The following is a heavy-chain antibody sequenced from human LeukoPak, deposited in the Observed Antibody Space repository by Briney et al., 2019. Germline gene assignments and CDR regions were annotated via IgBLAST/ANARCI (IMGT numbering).Heavy chain of an antibody. V-gene: IGHV3-30*04. CDR1: GFTFSSYE. Sequence: GGSLRLSCAASGFTFSSYEMNWVRQAPGKGLEWVAVISYDGSNKYYADSVKGRFTISRDNSKNTLYLQMNSLRAEDTAVYYCARARGWFDPWGQGTLVTVSS. CDR3: ARARGWFDP. J-gene: IGHJ5*02. CDR2: ISYDGSNK.